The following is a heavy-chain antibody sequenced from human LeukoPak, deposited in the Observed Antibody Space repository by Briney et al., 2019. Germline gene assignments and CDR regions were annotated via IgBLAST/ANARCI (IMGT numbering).Heavy chain of an antibody. CDR2: IYYSGST. CDR3: ARDRYDKGYYSYGMDV. D-gene: IGHD3-22*01. V-gene: IGHV4-31*03. J-gene: IGHJ6*02. Sequence: SQTLSLTCTVSGGSISSGGYYWSWIRQHPGKGLEWIGYIYYSGSTYYNPSLKSRVTISVDTSKNQFSLKLTSVTAADTAVYYCARDRYDKGYYSYGMDVWGQGTTVTVSS. CDR1: GGSISSGGYY.